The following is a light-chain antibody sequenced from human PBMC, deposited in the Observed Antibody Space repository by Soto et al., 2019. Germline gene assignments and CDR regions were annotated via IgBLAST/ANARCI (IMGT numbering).Light chain of an antibody. CDR3: CSYTTSSTYV. CDR2: DVI. CDR1: SSDVCAYNY. J-gene: IGLJ1*01. V-gene: IGLV2-8*01. Sequence: QSALTQPPSASGSPGQTVAISCTGTSSDVCAYNYVSWYQQHPGKAPKLMIYDVIQRPSGVPARFSGSKSGNTASLTVSGLQPEDEADYYCCSYTTSSTYVFGTGTKVTVL.